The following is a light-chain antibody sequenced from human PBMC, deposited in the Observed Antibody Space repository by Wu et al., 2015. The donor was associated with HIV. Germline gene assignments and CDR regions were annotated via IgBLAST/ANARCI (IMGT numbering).Light chain of an antibody. CDR3: QQYGGSPRT. CDR2: GAS. CDR1: QSVSSSY. Sequence: EMVLTQSPGTLSLSPGERATLSCRASQSVSSSYLAWYQQKPGQAPRLLIYGASSRATGIPGRFSGSGSGTDFTLTISRLEPEDFAVYYCQQYGGSPRTFGQGTKVEIK. J-gene: IGKJ1*01. V-gene: IGKV3-20*01.